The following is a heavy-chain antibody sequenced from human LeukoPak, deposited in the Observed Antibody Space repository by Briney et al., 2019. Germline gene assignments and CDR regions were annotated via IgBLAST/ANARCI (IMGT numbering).Heavy chain of an antibody. J-gene: IGHJ5*02. CDR2: ISWNSGSI. Sequence: PGGSLRLSCAASGFTFDDYAMHWVRQAPGKGLEWVSGISWNSGSIGYADSVKGRFTISRDNAKNSLYLQMNSLRAEDTALSYCAKAGGMDTAMANNWFDPWGLGTLVTVSS. D-gene: IGHD5-18*01. CDR1: GFTFDDYA. CDR3: AKAGGMDTAMANNWFDP. V-gene: IGHV3-9*01.